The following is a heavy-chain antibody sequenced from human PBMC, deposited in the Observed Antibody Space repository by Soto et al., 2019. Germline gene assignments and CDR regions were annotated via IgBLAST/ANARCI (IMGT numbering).Heavy chain of an antibody. CDR2: INHSGST. CDR3: ARGEDPPDY. J-gene: IGHJ4*02. CDR1: GGSFSGYY. V-gene: IGHV4-34*01. Sequence: SETLSLTCAVYGGSFSGYYWSWIRQPPGKGLEWIGEINHSGSTNYNPSLKSRVIISVDTSKNQFSLKLISVSAADTAVYYCARGEDPPDYWGQGTLVTVSS.